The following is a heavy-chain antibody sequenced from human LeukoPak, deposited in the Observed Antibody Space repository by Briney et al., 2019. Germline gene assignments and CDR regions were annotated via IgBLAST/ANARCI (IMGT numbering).Heavy chain of an antibody. CDR3: AKNYASGTYYIDY. CDR2: IHGSGGST. D-gene: IGHD3-10*01. CDR1: GFIFSNYA. V-gene: IGHV3-23*01. J-gene: IGHJ4*02. Sequence: GGSLRLSCTASGFIFSNYAMSWVRQAPGQGLEWVSSIHGSGGSTYYADSVKGRFTISRDNSKNTLYLQMNSLRAGDTALYYCAKNYASGTYYIDYWGQGTLVTVPS.